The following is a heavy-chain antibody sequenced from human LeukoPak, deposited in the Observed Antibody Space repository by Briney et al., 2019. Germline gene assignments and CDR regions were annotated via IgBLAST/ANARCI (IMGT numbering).Heavy chain of an antibody. CDR1: GGSISSSSYY. CDR3: ARGAEGREMATIRI. J-gene: IGHJ3*01. CDR2: IYYSGST. D-gene: IGHD5-24*01. V-gene: IGHV4-39*07. Sequence: ASETLSLTCTVSGGSISSSSYYWGWIRQPPGKGLEWIGSIYYSGSTYYNPSLKSRVTISVDTSKNQFSLKLSSVTAADTAVYYCARGAEGREMATIRIWGQGTMVTVSS.